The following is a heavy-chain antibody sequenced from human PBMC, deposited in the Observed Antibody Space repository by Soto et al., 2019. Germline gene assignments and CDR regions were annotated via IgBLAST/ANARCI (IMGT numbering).Heavy chain of an antibody. Sequence: TGGSLRLSCAASGFTFSSYAMSWVRQAPGKGLEWVSAISGSGGSTYYADSVKGRFTISRDNSKNTLYLQMNSLRAEDTAVYYCAKDGLDCSSTSCYVILYYYYMDVWGKGTTVTVSS. V-gene: IGHV3-23*01. CDR3: AKDGLDCSSTSCYVILYYYYMDV. J-gene: IGHJ6*03. D-gene: IGHD2-2*01. CDR2: ISGSGGST. CDR1: GFTFSSYA.